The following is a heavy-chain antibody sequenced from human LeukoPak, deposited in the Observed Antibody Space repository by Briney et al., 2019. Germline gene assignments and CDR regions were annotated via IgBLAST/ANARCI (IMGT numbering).Heavy chain of an antibody. D-gene: IGHD3-3*01. CDR2: INKDGGEK. J-gene: IGHJ6*02. CDR3: AREGGFTIFGVVIIRQYYYGMDV. Sequence: GGSLRLSCAASGFIFSTYWMTWVRQAPGKGLEWVANINKDGGEKYYVDSVKGRFTISRDNAKNSLYLQMNSLRADDTAVYYCAREGGFTIFGVVIIRQYYYGMDVWGQGTTVTVSS. V-gene: IGHV3-7*01. CDR1: GFIFSTYW.